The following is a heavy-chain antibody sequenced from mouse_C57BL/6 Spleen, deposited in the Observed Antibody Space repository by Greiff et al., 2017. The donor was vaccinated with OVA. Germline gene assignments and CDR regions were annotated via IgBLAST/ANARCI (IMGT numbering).Heavy chain of an antibody. CDR3: ARDWTYDGFAWFAY. CDR2: INPNYGTT. Sequence: EVKLQESGPELVKPGASVKISCKASGYSFTDYNMNWVKQSNGKSLEWIGVINPNYGTTSYNQKFKGKATLTVDQSSSTAYMQLNSLTSEDSAVYYCARDWTYDGFAWFAYWGQGTLVTVSA. V-gene: IGHV1-39*01. D-gene: IGHD2-3*01. J-gene: IGHJ3*01. CDR1: GYSFTDYN.